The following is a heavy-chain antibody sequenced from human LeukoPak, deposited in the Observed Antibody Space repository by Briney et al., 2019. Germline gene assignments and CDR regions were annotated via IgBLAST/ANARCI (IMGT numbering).Heavy chain of an antibody. CDR3: ARDGAYYYSN. Sequence: PGGSLRLSCAASGFDFNDFAMTWVRQAPGKGLEWVSSMSGSGDTTEYAASVKGRFTISRDNAKNSLYLQMNSLRAEDTAVYYCARDGAYYYSNWGQGTLVIVSS. CDR2: MSGSGDTT. D-gene: IGHD3-10*01. CDR1: GFDFNDFA. J-gene: IGHJ4*02. V-gene: IGHV3-20*04.